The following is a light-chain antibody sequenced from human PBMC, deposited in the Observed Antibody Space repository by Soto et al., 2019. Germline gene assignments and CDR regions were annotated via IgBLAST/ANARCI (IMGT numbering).Light chain of an antibody. CDR2: DVS. CDR3: SSYTTSNTRQIV. Sequence: QSVLTQPASVSGSPGQSITISCTGTSSDVVGYNYVSWYQHHPGKAHKLMIYDVSNRPSGVSNRFSGSKSGNTASLTISGLQPEDEADYYCSSYTTSNTRQIVFGTGTKVTVL. CDR1: SSDVVGYNY. V-gene: IGLV2-14*03. J-gene: IGLJ1*01.